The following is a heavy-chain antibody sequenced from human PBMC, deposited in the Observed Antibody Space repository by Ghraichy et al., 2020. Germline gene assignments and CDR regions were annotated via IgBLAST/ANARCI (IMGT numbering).Heavy chain of an antibody. CDR3: AREGGYSTVRP. V-gene: IGHV3-21*01. D-gene: IGHD6-13*01. CDR1: GFTFSSYS. J-gene: IGHJ5*02. CDR2: ISSSSSYI. Sequence: GESLNISCAASGFTFSSYSMNWVRQAPGKGLEWVSSISSSSSYIYYADSVKGRFTISRDNAKNSLYLQMNSLRAEDTAVYYCAREGGYSTVRPWGQGTLVTVSS.